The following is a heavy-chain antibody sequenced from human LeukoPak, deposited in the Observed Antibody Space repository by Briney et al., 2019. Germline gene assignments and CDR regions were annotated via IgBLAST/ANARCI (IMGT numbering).Heavy chain of an antibody. J-gene: IGHJ5*02. CDR3: AKAFDYGDYLNWFDP. V-gene: IGHV3-23*01. Sequence: GGSLRLSCAASGFTFSSYAMSWVRQAPGKGLEWVSAISGSGGSTYYADSVKGRFTISRDNSKNTLYLQMNSLKAEDTAVYYCAKAFDYGDYLNWFDPWGQGTLVTVPS. CDR2: ISGSGGST. D-gene: IGHD4-17*01. CDR1: GFTFSSYA.